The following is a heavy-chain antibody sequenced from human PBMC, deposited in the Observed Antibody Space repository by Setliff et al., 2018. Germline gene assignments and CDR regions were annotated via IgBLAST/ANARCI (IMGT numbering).Heavy chain of an antibody. V-gene: IGHV4-34*01. D-gene: IGHD6-13*01. J-gene: IGHJ5*02. CDR2: IDQSGST. CDR1: GDSFSGYF. CDR3: AGGAFGSRWYVRPWFDP. Sequence: PSETLSLTCAVYGDSFSGYFWTWIRQPPGRGLEWIGDIDQSGSTNYNPSLKSRLTISVDTSKNQFSLSLSSVTAADTAAYYCAGGAFGSRWYVRPWFDPWGQGTQVTSPQ.